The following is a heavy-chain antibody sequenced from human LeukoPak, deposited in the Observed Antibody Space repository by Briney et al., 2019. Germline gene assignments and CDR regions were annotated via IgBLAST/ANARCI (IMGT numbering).Heavy chain of an antibody. J-gene: IGHJ4*02. CDR3: AKHVAGYYFDY. CDR1: GFTFSGYG. V-gene: IGHV3-30*02. D-gene: IGHD3-22*01. Sequence: GGSLRLSCAASGFTFSGYGMDWVRQAPGKGLEWVTFIRNDGSNKYYADSVKGRFTISRDNSKNTLYLQMNSLRPEDTAVYYCAKHVAGYYFDYWGQGTLVTVSS. CDR2: IRNDGSNK.